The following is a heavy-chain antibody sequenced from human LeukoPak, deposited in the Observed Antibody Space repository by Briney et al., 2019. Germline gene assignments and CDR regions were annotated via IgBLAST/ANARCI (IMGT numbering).Heavy chain of an antibody. V-gene: IGHV4-39*07. CDR3: ARDNPFKYDYVN. J-gene: IGHJ4*02. CDR1: GGSISSSPYY. Sequence: SETLSLTCTVSGGSISSSPYYWGWIRQPPGKGLEWIGGIYYSGTTHYSPSLESRVTISVDTSKNQFSLKLSSVTAADTAVYYCARDNPFKYDYVNWGQGTLVTVSS. CDR2: IYYSGTT. D-gene: IGHD3-16*01.